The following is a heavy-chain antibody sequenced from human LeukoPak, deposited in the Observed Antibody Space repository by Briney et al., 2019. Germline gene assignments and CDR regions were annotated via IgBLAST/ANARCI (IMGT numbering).Heavy chain of an antibody. Sequence: GGSLRLSCAASGFTFSSYSMNWVRQAPGKGLEWVSSISSSSSYIYYADSVKGRFTISRDNAKNSLYLQMNSLRAEDTAVYYCARRSYDFWSGYYTGGWIDYWGQGTLVTVSS. CDR3: ARRSYDFWSGYYTGGWIDY. V-gene: IGHV3-21*01. CDR1: GFTFSSYS. CDR2: ISSSSSYI. D-gene: IGHD3-3*01. J-gene: IGHJ4*02.